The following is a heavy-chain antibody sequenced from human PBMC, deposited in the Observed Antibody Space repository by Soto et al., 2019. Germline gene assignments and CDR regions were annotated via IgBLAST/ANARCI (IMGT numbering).Heavy chain of an antibody. Sequence: EVQLVESGGGLVQPGGSLRLSCAASGFTFSSYWMSWVRQAPGKGLEWVANIKQDGSEKYYVDSVKGRFTISRDNAKNSLYLQTNSLRAEDTAVYYCAREYSGYDYTTYFDYWGQGTLVTVSS. V-gene: IGHV3-7*01. J-gene: IGHJ4*02. D-gene: IGHD5-12*01. CDR3: AREYSGYDYTTYFDY. CDR1: GFTFSSYW. CDR2: IKQDGSEK.